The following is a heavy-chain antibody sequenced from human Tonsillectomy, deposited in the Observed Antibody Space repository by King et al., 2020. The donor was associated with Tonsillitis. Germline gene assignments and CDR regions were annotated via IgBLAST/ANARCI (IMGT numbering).Heavy chain of an antibody. J-gene: IGHJ4*02. CDR2: IYWDDDK. CDR1: GFSVSTPGVG. CDR3: EHRPLDGYLFNY. D-gene: IGHD6-25*01. Sequence: TLKESGPTLVKPTQTLTLTCSLSGFSVSTPGVGVGWIRQPPGKALEWLALIYWDDDKRYSPSLKSRLTITKDTSRNQVVLTMTNMYPVDTATYYCEHRPLDGYLFNYWGQGSLVSVSS. V-gene: IGHV2-5*02.